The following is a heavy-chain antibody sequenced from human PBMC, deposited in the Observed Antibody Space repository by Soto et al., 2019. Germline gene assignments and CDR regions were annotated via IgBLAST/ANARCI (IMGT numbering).Heavy chain of an antibody. V-gene: IGHV4-39*01. CDR1: GYSVSSSDYY. D-gene: IGHD2-15*01. J-gene: IGHJ6*02. CDR2: MLYSGLT. CDR3: APLSVSLSGPYGIHV. Sequence: SETLSLTCSVSGYSVSSSDYYWAWIRQPPGKGLGWIGSMLYSGLTYYNPSLKSRVTLSVDTSKNQFSVRLNSVTASDTAVYYCAPLSVSLSGPYGIHVRGQGTTVTVSS.